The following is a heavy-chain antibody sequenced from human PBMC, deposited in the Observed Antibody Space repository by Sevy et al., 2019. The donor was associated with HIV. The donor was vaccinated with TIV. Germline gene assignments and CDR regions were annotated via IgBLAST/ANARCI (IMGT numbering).Heavy chain of an antibody. V-gene: IGHV3-23*01. CDR1: GFAFYDYS. Sequence: RGSLRLSCAASGFAFYDYSMSWIRQAPGKGLEWVATLSFGCGKINYADSVKGRFTISRDNSKNSFYLQMDNLRVEDTALYYSAREGCTRPHDYWGQGTRVTVSS. CDR3: AREGCTRPHDY. D-gene: IGHD2-8*01. CDR2: LSFGCGKI. J-gene: IGHJ4*02.